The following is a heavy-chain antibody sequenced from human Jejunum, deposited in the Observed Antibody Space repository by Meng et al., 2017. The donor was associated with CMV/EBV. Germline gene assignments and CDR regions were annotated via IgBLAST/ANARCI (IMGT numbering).Heavy chain of an antibody. Sequence: SEYTFSDYYMQWVRQAPGQGLEWMGWINPQTGDTNYAPKFQGRVTMTRDMSINTVYMEVTRLRSDDTAVYYCAKDAGSYLDYYVDYWGQGTLVTVSS. CDR2: INPQTGDT. D-gene: IGHD1-26*01. J-gene: IGHJ4*02. CDR3: AKDAGSYLDYYVDY. CDR1: EYTFSDYY. V-gene: IGHV1-2*02.